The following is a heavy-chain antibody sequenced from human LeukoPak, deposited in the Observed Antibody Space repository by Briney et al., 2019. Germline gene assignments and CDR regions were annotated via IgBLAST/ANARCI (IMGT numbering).Heavy chain of an antibody. CDR1: EFTVSSTY. D-gene: IGHD2-15*01. V-gene: IGHV3-23*01. CDR2: ISGSGGST. CDR3: ANFASWYWFDP. J-gene: IGHJ5*02. Sequence: PGGSLRLSCAVSEFTVSSTYMSWVRQAPGKGLEWVSAISGSGGSTYYADSVKGRFTISRDNSKNTLYLQMNSLRAEDTAVYYCANFASWYWFDPWGQGTLVTVSS.